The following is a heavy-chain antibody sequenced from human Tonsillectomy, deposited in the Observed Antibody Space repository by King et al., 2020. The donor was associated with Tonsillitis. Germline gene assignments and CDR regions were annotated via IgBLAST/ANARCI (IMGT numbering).Heavy chain of an antibody. V-gene: IGHV5-51*03. CDR1: GYSFTNYW. CDR2: IYPGDSDT. J-gene: IGHJ4*02. D-gene: IGHD3-10*01. CDR3: ARRPLKFVPGTMVYFEY. Sequence: QLVQSGAEVKKPGESLKISCKGSGYSFTNYWIAWVRQMPGKGLEWMGIIYPGDSDTIYSPSFQGQVTISADKSISTAYFHWSSLKASDTAMYYCARRPLKFVPGTMVYFEYWGQGTLVTVSS.